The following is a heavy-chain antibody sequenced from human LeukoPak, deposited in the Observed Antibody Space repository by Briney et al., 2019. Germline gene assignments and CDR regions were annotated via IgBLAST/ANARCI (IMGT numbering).Heavy chain of an antibody. Sequence: ASVTVSCTASGYTFTSYGISWVRQAPGQGLEWMGWISAYNGNTNYAQKLQGRVTMTTDTSTSTAYMELRSLRSDDTAVYYCARDSMVRGFGYYYYGMDVWGQGTTVTVSS. V-gene: IGHV1-18*01. D-gene: IGHD3-10*01. CDR1: GYTFTSYG. CDR3: ARDSMVRGFGYYYYGMDV. J-gene: IGHJ6*02. CDR2: ISAYNGNT.